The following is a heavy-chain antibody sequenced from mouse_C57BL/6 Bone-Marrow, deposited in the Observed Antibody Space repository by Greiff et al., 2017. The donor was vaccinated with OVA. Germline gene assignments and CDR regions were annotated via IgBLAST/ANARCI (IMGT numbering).Heavy chain of an antibody. CDR1: GYAFSCSW. CDR3: ASLTGKGYFDV. CDR2: IYPGDGDT. Sequence: QVQLQQSGPELVKPGASVKISCKASGYAFSCSWMNWVQQRPGKGLEWIGRIYPGDGDTNYNGKFKGKATLTADKSSSTAYMQLSSLTSEDSAVYFCASLTGKGYFDVWGTGTTVTVSS. V-gene: IGHV1-82*01. J-gene: IGHJ1*03. D-gene: IGHD4-1*01.